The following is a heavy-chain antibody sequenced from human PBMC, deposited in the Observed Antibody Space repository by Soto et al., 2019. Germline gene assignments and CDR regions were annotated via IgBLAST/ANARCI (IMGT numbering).Heavy chain of an antibody. CDR2: VYYNGNT. J-gene: IGHJ4*02. D-gene: IGHD1-26*01. V-gene: IGHV4-59*11. CDR3: ARDVGRFDY. CDR1: GGSMSSHY. Sequence: QVQLQESGPGLVKPSETLSLTCIVSGGSMSSHYWTWIRQPPGKGLEWIGYVYYNGNTNYSPSLKSRVTISVDTSKNQFSLRLTSVTAADTAVYYCARDVGRFDYWGQGTLVTVSS.